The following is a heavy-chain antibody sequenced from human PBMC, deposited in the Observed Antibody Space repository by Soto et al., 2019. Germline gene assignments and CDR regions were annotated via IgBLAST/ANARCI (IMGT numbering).Heavy chain of an antibody. CDR3: ASVRENYFDC. CDR2: IYHSGST. Sequence: SETLSLTCTVSGGSISSGDYYWSWIRQPPGKGLEWIGYIYHSGSTYYNPSLKSRVTISVDTSKNQFSLKLSSLTAADTAVYYCASVRENYFDCWGQGILVTVSS. CDR1: GGSISSGDYY. J-gene: IGHJ4*02. V-gene: IGHV4-30-4*01.